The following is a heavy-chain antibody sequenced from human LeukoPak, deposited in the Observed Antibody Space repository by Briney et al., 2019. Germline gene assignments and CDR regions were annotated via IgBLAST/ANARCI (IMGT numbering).Heavy chain of an antibody. CDR1: GGSISSSSYY. V-gene: IGHV4-39*01. CDR3: ARRGYSSGLNWFDP. J-gene: IGHJ5*02. CDR2: IYYSGST. Sequence: ASETLSLTCTVSGGSISSSSYYWGWIRQPPGKGLEWIGSIYYSGSTYYNPSLKSRVTISVDTSKNQFSLKLSSVTAADTAVYYCARRGYSSGLNWFDPRGQGTLVTVSS. D-gene: IGHD6-19*01.